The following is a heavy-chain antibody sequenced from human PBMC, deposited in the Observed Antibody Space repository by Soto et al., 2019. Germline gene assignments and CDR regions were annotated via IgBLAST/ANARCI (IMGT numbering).Heavy chain of an antibody. CDR1: GGSISSGGYS. V-gene: IGHV4-30-2*01. J-gene: IGHJ4*02. Sequence: SETLSLTCAVSGGSISSGGYSWSWIRQPPGKGLEWIGYIYYSGSTYYNPSLKSRVTISVDTSKNQFSLKLSSVTAADTAVYYCARDRWNGDYLKPDAGIFDYWGQGTLVTVSS. D-gene: IGHD4-17*01. CDR3: ARDRWNGDYLKPDAGIFDY. CDR2: IYYSGST.